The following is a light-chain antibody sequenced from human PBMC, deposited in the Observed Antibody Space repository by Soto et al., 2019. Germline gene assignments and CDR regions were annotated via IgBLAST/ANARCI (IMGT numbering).Light chain of an antibody. J-gene: IGKJ4*01. CDR1: QSINSD. CDR2: GAS. CDR3: QQYNNWPLT. V-gene: IGKV3-15*01. Sequence: EIVMTQSPVTLSVSPGDTATLSCRASQSINSDLAWYQQKPGQAPRLLIYGASTRATGIPARFSGSGSGTEFTLTISSLQSEDFAVYYCQQYNNWPLTFGGGAKVEIK.